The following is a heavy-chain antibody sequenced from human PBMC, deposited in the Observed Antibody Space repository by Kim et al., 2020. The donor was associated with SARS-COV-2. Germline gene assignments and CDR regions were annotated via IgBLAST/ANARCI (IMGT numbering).Heavy chain of an antibody. CDR2: IDPSDSYT. Sequence: GESLKISCKGSGYSFTSYWISWVRQMPGKGLEWMVRIDPSDSYTNYSPSFQGHVTISADKSISTAYLQWSSLKASDTAMYYCARQFREFTNYGMDVWGQGTTVTVSS. V-gene: IGHV5-10-1*01. J-gene: IGHJ6*02. CDR1: GYSFTSYW. D-gene: IGHD3-10*01. CDR3: ARQFREFTNYGMDV.